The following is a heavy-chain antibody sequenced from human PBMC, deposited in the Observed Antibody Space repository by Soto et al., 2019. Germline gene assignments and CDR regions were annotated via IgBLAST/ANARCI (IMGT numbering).Heavy chain of an antibody. CDR1: GYTFTGYY. CDR2: INPNIGGT. Sequence: AASVKVSCKASGYTFTGYYMHWVRQAPGQGLEWMGWINPNIGGTNYAQKFQGWVTITTDASTSTAYMELSSLRSEDTAVYYCARDLVDTAMVQEDDAFDIWGQGTMVTVSS. J-gene: IGHJ3*02. CDR3: ARDLVDTAMVQEDDAFDI. V-gene: IGHV1-2*04. D-gene: IGHD5-18*01.